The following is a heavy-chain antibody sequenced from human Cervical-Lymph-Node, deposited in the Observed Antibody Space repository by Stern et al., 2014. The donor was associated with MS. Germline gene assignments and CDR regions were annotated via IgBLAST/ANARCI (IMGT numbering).Heavy chain of an antibody. CDR2: IAYDGRDK. V-gene: IGHV3-30*04. J-gene: IGHJ4*02. CDR3: AKGGSGSYLD. Sequence: QVQLVQSGGGVVQPGRSLRLSCEGSGFVFRRYALHWVRQAPGTGLAWVVLIAYDGRDKYYTDSVKGRFTVSRDNSNNTVDLEMNSLRLEDAAVYYCAKGGSGSYLDWGQGSLVTVSS. D-gene: IGHD1-26*01. CDR1: GFVFRRYA.